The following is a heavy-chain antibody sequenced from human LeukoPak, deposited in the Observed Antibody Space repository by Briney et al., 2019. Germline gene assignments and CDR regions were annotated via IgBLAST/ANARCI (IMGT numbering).Heavy chain of an antibody. CDR1: GFTFSSYA. J-gene: IGHJ6*03. CDR3: ASHGGGSGSYWDYYYYYMDV. D-gene: IGHD3-10*01. Sequence: PGGSLRLSCAASGFTFSSYAMSWVRQAPGKGLEWVSAISGSGGSTYYADSVKGRFTISRDNSKNTLYLQMNSLRAEDTAVYYCASHGGGSGSYWDYYYYYMDVWGKGTTVTVSS. V-gene: IGHV3-23*01. CDR2: ISGSGGST.